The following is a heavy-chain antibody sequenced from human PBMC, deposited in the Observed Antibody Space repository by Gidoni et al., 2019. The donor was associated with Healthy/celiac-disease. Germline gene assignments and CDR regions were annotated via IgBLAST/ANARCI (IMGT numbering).Heavy chain of an antibody. J-gene: IGHJ6*02. CDR3: ARPGYGPGGMDV. V-gene: IGHV4-39*01. CDR1: GGSISSSSYY. CDR2: IYYSGST. Sequence: QLQLQASGPGLVKPSETLSLTCTVSGGSISSSSYYWGWIRQPPGKGLEWIGSIYYSGSTYYNPSLKSRVTISVDTSKNQFSLKLSSVTAADTAVYYCARPGYGPGGMDVWGQGTTVTVSS. D-gene: IGHD3-16*01.